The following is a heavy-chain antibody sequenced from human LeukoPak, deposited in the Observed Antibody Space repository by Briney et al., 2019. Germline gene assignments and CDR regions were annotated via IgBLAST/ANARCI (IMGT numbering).Heavy chain of an antibody. V-gene: IGHV1-46*01. Sequence: GASVKVSCKASGYTFTIYYMHWVRQAPGQGLEWMGIINPSGGSTSYAQKFQGRVTMTRDTSTSTVYMELSSLRSEDTAAYYCARAYGSGYNWFDPWGQGTLVTVSS. D-gene: IGHD3-3*01. CDR2: INPSGGST. CDR1: GYTFTIYY. J-gene: IGHJ5*02. CDR3: ARAYGSGYNWFDP.